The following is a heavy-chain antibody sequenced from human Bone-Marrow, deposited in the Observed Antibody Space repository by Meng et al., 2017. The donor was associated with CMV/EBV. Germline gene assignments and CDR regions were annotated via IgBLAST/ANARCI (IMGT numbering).Heavy chain of an antibody. CDR3: TRVGLAMDV. J-gene: IGHJ6*02. CDR1: GFTFSSYG. V-gene: IGHV3-9*01. CDR2: ISWNSGSI. Sequence: SLKISCAASGFTFSSYGMHWVRQGPGKGLEWVAGISWNSGSIAYRDSVKGRFTISRDNAKNSLYLQMNSLRDEDTALYYCTRVGLAMDVWGPGTTVNVSS.